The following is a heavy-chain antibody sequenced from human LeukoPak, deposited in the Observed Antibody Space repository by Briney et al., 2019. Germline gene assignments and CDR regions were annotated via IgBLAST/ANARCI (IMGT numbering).Heavy chain of an antibody. D-gene: IGHD6-13*01. CDR3: ARERSGIAAAGHGGYFDY. J-gene: IGHJ4*02. Sequence: GGSLRLSCAASGFSFSNYNMNWVRQAPGKGLEWVSSISSSSSHIYYADSVKGRFTISRDNAKNSLYLQMNSLRAEDTAVYYCARERSGIAAAGHGGYFDYWGQGTLVTVSS. V-gene: IGHV3-21*01. CDR1: GFSFSNYN. CDR2: ISSSSSHI.